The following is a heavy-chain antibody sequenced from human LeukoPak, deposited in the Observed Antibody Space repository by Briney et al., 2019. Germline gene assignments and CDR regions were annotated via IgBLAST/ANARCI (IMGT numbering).Heavy chain of an antibody. D-gene: IGHD2-2*01. CDR3: ARVAVGYCSSTSCYGDY. J-gene: IGHJ4*02. Sequence: PGGSLRLSCAASGXTFSSYGMHWVRQAPGKGLEWVAFIWYDGGNKYYADSVKGRFTISRDNSKNTLYVQMNSLRAEDTAVYYCARVAVGYCSSTSCYGDYWGQGTLVTVSS. CDR1: GXTFSSYG. V-gene: IGHV3-33*01. CDR2: IWYDGGNK.